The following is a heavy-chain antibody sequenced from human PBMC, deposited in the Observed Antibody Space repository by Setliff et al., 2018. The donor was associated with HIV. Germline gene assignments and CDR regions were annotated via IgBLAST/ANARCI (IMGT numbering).Heavy chain of an antibody. V-gene: IGHV4-61*09. Sequence: SETLSLTCTVSGGSIYSGTYYWSWIRQSAGKGLEWIGHIYTSGSTNYNPSLKSRVSMSVDTSKNQFSLNLRSVTAADTAVYYCARDNEQMAVPGAVFDYWGQGTLVTVSS. CDR2: IYTSGST. D-gene: IGHD6-19*01. CDR1: GGSIYSGTYY. CDR3: ARDNEQMAVPGAVFDY. J-gene: IGHJ4*02.